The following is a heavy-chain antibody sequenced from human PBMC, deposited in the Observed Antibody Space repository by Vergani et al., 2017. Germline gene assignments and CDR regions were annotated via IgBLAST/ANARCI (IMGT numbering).Heavy chain of an antibody. D-gene: IGHD6-13*01. CDR2: ISYDGSNK. J-gene: IGHJ5*02. CDR1: GFTFSSYG. V-gene: IGHV3-30*18. Sequence: QVQLVESGGGVVQPGRSLRLSCAASGFTFSSYGMHWVRQAPGKGLEWVVVISYDGSNKYYADSVKGRFTISRDNSKNTLYLQMNSLRAEDTAVYYCAKVSWGSWGWFDPWGQGTLVTVSS. CDR3: AKVSWGSWGWFDP.